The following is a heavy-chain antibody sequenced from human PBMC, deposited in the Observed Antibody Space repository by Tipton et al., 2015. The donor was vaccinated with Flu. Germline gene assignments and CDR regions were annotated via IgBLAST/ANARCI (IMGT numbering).Heavy chain of an antibody. Sequence: TLSLTCTVSGDSISNNYWSWIRQPPGKGLEWIGYFYSSGNTDYNPSLKSRVTLSVDTSKNQFSLMLTSVTAADTAVYYCATSQVGSGYYWGLGTLVTVSS. D-gene: IGHD3-10*01. CDR2: FYSSGNT. J-gene: IGHJ4*02. V-gene: IGHV4-59*03. CDR3: ATSQVGSGYY. CDR1: GDSISNNY.